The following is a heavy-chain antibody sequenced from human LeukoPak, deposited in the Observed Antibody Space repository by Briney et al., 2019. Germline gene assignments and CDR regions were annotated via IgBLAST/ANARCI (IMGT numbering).Heavy chain of an antibody. Sequence: SGGSLRLSCAASGFNFNNFAMSWVRQAPGKGPEWLSAMTGPADTTYYAESVKGRFTISRDYSKSVVYLQMNSLRVEDTAIYYCAKGAEIDHWGQGTLVTVSS. CDR3: AKGAEIDH. V-gene: IGHV3-23*01. CDR1: GFNFNNFA. CDR2: MTGPADTT. J-gene: IGHJ4*02.